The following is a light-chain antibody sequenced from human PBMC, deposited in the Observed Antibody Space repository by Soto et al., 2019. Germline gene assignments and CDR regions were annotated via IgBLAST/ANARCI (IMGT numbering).Light chain of an antibody. Sequence: QPVLTQSSSASASLGSSVKLTCTLSSGHSSYIIAWHQQQPGKAPRYLMKLEGSGSYNKGSGVPDRFSGSSSGADRYLTISNLQFEDEADYYCETWDSNPEFGGGTKLTVL. CDR1: SGHSSYI. V-gene: IGLV4-60*02. CDR3: ETWDSNPE. J-gene: IGLJ2*01. CDR2: LEGSGSY.